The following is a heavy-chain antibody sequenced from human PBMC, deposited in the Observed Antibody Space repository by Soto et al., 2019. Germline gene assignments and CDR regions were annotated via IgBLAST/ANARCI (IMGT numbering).Heavy chain of an antibody. V-gene: IGHV3-21*06. D-gene: IGHD2-15*01. CDR1: GFILSNYT. Sequence: GSLRLSCAGSGFILSNYTMNWVRQAPGKGLEWVSPISGSSTYIYYADSVKGRFTISRDNAKNSLSLEMNSLRVEDTAVYFCARDRCRGGSCYRTYAFDLWGRGTLVTVSS. CDR3: ARDRCRGGSCYRTYAFDL. J-gene: IGHJ3*01. CDR2: ISGSSTYI.